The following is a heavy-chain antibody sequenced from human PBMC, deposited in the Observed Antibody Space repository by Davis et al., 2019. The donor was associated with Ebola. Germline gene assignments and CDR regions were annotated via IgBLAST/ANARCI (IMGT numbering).Heavy chain of an antibody. CDR3: ATTQWLREFDN. V-gene: IGHV3-53*05. D-gene: IGHD6-19*01. J-gene: IGHJ4*02. Sequence: AGSLRLSCAASGFTVSSNHMSWVRQAPGKGLEWVPVIYDQSTAYADSVRGRFIISRDKSNNTLYLEMNSLRVDDTAVYYCATTQWLREFDNWGQGTLVTVSS. CDR1: GFTVSSNH. CDR2: IYDQST.